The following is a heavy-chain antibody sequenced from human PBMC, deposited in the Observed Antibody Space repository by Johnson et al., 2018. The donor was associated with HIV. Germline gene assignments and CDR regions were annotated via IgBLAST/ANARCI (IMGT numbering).Heavy chain of an antibody. Sequence: QVQLVESGGGLIQLGGSLRLSCAASGFSVSSKYMSWVRQAPGKGLEWVSYIGGSDTTIYYADSVKGRFTISRDNAKNLIYLQMNSLRADDTAVYYCARDRGYWDAFDIWGQGTMVTVSS. CDR2: IGGSDTTI. CDR1: GFSVSSKY. V-gene: IGHV3-11*04. D-gene: IGHD3-22*01. CDR3: ARDRGYWDAFDI. J-gene: IGHJ3*02.